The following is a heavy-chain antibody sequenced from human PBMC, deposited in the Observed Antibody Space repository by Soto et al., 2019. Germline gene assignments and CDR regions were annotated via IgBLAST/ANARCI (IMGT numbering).Heavy chain of an antibody. J-gene: IGHJ5*01. CDR1: VLTFGTYA. CDR2: IIGPGTT. CDR3: TKFRGQAYGNYNWDS. D-gene: IGHD4-4*01. Sequence: GGSLSLSSKDSVLTFGTYAMSGVRQSPGKRPEWVSGIIGPGTTYYADSEKGRFTISRDNSKNTVHLEMNNLRAEDMAFYYSTKFRGQAYGNYNWDSRGQVNIVTVTS. V-gene: IGHV3-23*01.